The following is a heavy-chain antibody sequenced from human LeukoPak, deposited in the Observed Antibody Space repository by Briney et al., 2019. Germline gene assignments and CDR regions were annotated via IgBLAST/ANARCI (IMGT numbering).Heavy chain of an antibody. J-gene: IGHJ4*02. D-gene: IGHD3-10*01. Sequence: ASVKVSCKASGYTFTSYYMHWVRQAPGQGLEWMGIINPSGGSTSYAQKFQGRVTMTRDTSTSTVYMELSSLRSEDTAVYYCAVTGFTYGSGSYCNIDYWGQGTLVTVSS. CDR1: GYTFTSYY. V-gene: IGHV1-46*01. CDR3: AVTGFTYGSGSYCNIDY. CDR2: INPSGGST.